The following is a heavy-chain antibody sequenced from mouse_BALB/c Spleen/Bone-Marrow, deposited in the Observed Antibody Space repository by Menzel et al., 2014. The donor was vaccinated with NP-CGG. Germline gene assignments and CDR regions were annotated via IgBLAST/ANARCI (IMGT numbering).Heavy chain of an antibody. CDR2: INPSNGRT. V-gene: IGHV1S81*02. CDR1: GYSFTTYW. J-gene: IGHJ3*01. Sequence: VQLQQSGAELAKPGASVRLSCKASGYSFTTYWIHWVKQRPGQGLEWIGEINPSNGRTNYNEKFKSKATLTVDKSSSTAYMQLSSLTSEDSAVYYCARYDGPAWFAYWGQGTLVTVSA. D-gene: IGHD2-3*01. CDR3: ARYDGPAWFAY.